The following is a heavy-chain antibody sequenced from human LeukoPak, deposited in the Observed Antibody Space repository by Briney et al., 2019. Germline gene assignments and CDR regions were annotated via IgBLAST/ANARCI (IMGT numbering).Heavy chain of an antibody. V-gene: IGHV4-31*03. CDR1: GDSISSGGYY. CDR2: IDHSGGT. J-gene: IGHJ5*01. D-gene: IGHD3-9*01. CDR3: ARLRYFDWLPRWFDS. Sequence: PSETLSLTCTVSGDSISSGGYYWSWIRQHPGKGLEWIGYIDHSGGTHYNPSLKSRVTISVDMSKNQFSLKLSSVTAADTAVYYCARLRYFDWLPRWFDSWGQGTLVTVSS.